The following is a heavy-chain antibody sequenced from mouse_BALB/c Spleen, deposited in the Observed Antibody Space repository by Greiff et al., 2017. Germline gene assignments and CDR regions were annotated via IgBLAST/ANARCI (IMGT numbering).Heavy chain of an antibody. J-gene: IGHJ4*01. CDR3: ARTGLRRAMDY. D-gene: IGHD2-2*01. V-gene: IGHV5-9-4*01. CDR2: ISSGGSYT. Sequence: EVKLMESGGGLVKPGGSLKLSCAASGFTFSSYAMSWVRQSPEKRLEWVAEISSGGSYTYYPDTVTGRFTISRDNAKNTLYLEMSSLRSEDTAMYYCARTGLRRAMDYWGQGTSVTVSS. CDR1: GFTFSSYA.